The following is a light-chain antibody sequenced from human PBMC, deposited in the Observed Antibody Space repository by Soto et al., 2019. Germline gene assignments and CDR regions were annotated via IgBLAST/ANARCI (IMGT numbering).Light chain of an antibody. CDR2: GAS. Sequence: EVVLTQSPGTVSLSPGERATLSCRASQSVSSSYLAWYQQKPGQAPRLLIYGASSRATGIPDRFSGSGSGTDFTLTINRLEPEDFAVYYCHQYGSSITFGQGTRPEI. J-gene: IGKJ5*01. V-gene: IGKV3-20*01. CDR1: QSVSSSY. CDR3: HQYGSSIT.